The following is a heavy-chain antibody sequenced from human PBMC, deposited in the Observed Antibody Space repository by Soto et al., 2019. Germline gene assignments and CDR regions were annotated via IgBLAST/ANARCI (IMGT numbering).Heavy chain of an antibody. V-gene: IGHV1-69*06. CDR1: GGTFSSYA. Sequence: SVKVSCKASGGTFSSYAISWVRQAPGQGLEWMGGIIPIFGTANYAQKFQGRVTITADKSTSTAYMELSSLRSEDTAVYYCARGHCGGDCYTYYYYGMDVWGQGTTVTVS. CDR2: IIPIFGTA. D-gene: IGHD2-21*02. CDR3: ARGHCGGDCYTYYYYGMDV. J-gene: IGHJ6*02.